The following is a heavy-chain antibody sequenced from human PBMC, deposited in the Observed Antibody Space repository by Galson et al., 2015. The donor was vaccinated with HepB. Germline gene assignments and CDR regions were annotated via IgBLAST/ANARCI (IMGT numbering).Heavy chain of an antibody. CDR3: AGGGSSWYGNEAFDI. V-gene: IGHV7-4-1*02. J-gene: IGHJ3*02. D-gene: IGHD6-13*01. CDR1: GYTFTSYA. CDR2: INTNTGNP. Sequence: SVKVSCKASGYTFTSYAMNWVRQAPGQGLEWMGWINTNTGNPTYAQGFTGRFVFSLDTSVSTAYLQISSLKAEDTAVYYCAGGGSSWYGNEAFDIWGQGTMVTVSS.